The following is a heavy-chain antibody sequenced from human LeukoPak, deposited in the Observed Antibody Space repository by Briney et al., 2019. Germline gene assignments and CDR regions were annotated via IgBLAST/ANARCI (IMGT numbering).Heavy chain of an antibody. Sequence: GRSLRLSCAASGFTFSSYGMHWVRQAPGKALEWVAVIWYDGSNKYYADSVKGRFTISRDNSKNTLYLQMNSLRAEDTAVYYCARALRSGWYLDYWGQGTLVTVSS. CDR2: IWYDGSNK. D-gene: IGHD6-19*01. V-gene: IGHV3-33*01. J-gene: IGHJ4*02. CDR1: GFTFSSYG. CDR3: ARALRSGWYLDY.